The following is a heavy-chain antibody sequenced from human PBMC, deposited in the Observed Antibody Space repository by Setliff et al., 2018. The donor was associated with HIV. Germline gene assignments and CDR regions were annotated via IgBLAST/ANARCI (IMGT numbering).Heavy chain of an antibody. Sequence: SVKVSCKASGDTFSNSAIYWVRQAPGQGLEWMGGIIPLYGTSKYAQKFQGRVAITTDELMTTAYMELTSPRSEDTAVYFCASASGYCRSGVCYIGVHKTPDKYYCDSWGQGTLVTVSS. J-gene: IGHJ4*02. CDR2: IIPLYGTS. CDR3: ASASGYCRSGVCYIGVHKTPDKYYCDS. V-gene: IGHV1-69*05. CDR1: GDTFSNSA. D-gene: IGHD2-8*01.